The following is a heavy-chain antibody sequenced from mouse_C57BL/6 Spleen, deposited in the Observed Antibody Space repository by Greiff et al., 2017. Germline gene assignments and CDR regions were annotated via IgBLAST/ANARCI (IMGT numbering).Heavy chain of an antibody. Sequence: EVQLQQSGPGLVKPSQSLSLTCSVTGYSITSGYYWNWIRQFPGNKLEWMGYISYDGSNNYNQSLKNRISITRDTSKNQFFLKLSSVTTEDTATYYCARETTVVPYYYARDDWGKGTSVTVSS. D-gene: IGHD1-1*01. CDR1: GYSITSGYY. V-gene: IGHV3-6*01. CDR3: ARETTVVPYYYARDD. J-gene: IGHJ4*01. CDR2: ISYDGSN.